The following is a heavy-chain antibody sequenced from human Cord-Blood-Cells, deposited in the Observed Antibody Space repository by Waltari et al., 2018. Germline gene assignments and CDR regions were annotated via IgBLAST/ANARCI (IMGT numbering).Heavy chain of an antibody. Sequence: QVQLQQWGAGLLKPSETLSLTCPVHGGSFSGYYWSWIRQPPGKGLEWIGEINHSGSTNYNPSLKSRVTISVDTSKNQFSLKLSSVTAADTAVYYCAGFGELFPAWGQGTLVTVSS. J-gene: IGHJ5*02. CDR1: GGSFSGYY. CDR3: AGFGELFPA. V-gene: IGHV4-34*01. CDR2: INHSGST. D-gene: IGHD3-10*01.